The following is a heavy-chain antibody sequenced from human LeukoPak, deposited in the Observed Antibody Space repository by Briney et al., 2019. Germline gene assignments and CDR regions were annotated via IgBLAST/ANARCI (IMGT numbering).Heavy chain of an antibody. Sequence: GASLRLSCAASGFTFSSYAMSWVRQAPGNVLEWVSAISGSGGSTYYADSVKGRFTISRDNSKNTLYLQMNSLRAEDTAVYYCAKAPWTIFGVVPCDYWGQGTLVTVSS. CDR1: GFTFSSYA. V-gene: IGHV3-23*01. J-gene: IGHJ4*02. D-gene: IGHD3-3*01. CDR3: AKAPWTIFGVVPCDY. CDR2: ISGSGGST.